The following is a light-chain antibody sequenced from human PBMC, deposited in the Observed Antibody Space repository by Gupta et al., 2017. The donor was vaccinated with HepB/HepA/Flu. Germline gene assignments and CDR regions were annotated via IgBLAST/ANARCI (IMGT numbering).Light chain of an antibody. V-gene: IGKV1-5*03. CDR3: QQGSR. Sequence: DIQMTQSPSTLSASVGDIVTSTCRASQSVSSWLAWYQQKPGKAPKLLIYKATSSASGVPPRFSGRASGTEFTLTISGLQTDDFATYYCQQGSRFGQGTKLENK. J-gene: IGKJ2*04. CDR1: QSVSSW. CDR2: KAT.